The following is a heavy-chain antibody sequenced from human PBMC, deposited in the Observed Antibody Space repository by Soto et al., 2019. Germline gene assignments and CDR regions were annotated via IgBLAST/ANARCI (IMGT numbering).Heavy chain of an antibody. CDR1: GGTFSSYA. D-gene: IGHD2-15*01. V-gene: IGHV1-69*05. CDR2: IIPIFGTA. Sequence: QVQLVQSGAEVKKPGSSVKVSCKASGGTFSSYAISWVRQAPGQGLEWMGGIIPIFGTANYAQKFQGRVTXNXAXCTSTAYVELSSLRPEDTAVYYCSWGGVVDIRGSDYWGQGARGTVSS. J-gene: IGHJ4*02. CDR3: SWGGVVDIRGSDY.